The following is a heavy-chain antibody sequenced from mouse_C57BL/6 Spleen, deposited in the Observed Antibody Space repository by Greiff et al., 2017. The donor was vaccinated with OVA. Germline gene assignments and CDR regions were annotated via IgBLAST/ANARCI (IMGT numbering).Heavy chain of an antibody. J-gene: IGHJ2*01. D-gene: IGHD2-2*01. CDR1: GFTFSDAW. Sequence: EVQVEESGGGLVQPGGSMKLSCAASGFTFSDAWMDWVRQSPEKGLDWVAEIRNKANNHATYYAESVKGRFTISIDDSKSSVYLHMNSLRAEDTGIYSSTPLYYGYDEGFDYWGQGTTLTVSS. CDR3: TPLYYGYDEGFDY. V-gene: IGHV6-6*01. CDR2: IRNKANNHAT.